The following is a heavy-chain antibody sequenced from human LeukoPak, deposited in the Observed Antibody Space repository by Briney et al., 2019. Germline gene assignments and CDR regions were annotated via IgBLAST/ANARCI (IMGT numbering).Heavy chain of an antibody. CDR1: GFTVNSNY. CDR2: IYSGGST. V-gene: IGHV3-53*01. Sequence: GGSLRLSCAASGFTVNSNYMSWVRQAAGKGLEWVSVIYSGGSTYYADSVKGRFTISRDNSKNTLYLQMNSLRAEDTAVYYCARHKGGYCTNGVCSDDAFDIWGQGTMVTVSS. CDR3: ARHKGGYCTNGVCSDDAFDI. D-gene: IGHD2-8*01. J-gene: IGHJ3*02.